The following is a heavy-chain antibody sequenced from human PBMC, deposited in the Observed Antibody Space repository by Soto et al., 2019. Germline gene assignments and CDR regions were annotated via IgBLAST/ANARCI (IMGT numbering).Heavy chain of an antibody. V-gene: IGHV3-23*01. CDR1: GFTFSSYT. D-gene: IGHD2-15*01. CDR2: VSIGVST. J-gene: IGHJ4*02. Sequence: DVQLLESGGGLVQTEGSLRLSCAASGFTFSSYTMYWVHQGPGKVLVWVAVVSIGVSTHYADSVRGRFPISIDNSNNTLSLQSNILTASDTAVYFCAKRRGAGGHFDYCGQGALVTVSS. CDR3: AKRRGAGGHFDY.